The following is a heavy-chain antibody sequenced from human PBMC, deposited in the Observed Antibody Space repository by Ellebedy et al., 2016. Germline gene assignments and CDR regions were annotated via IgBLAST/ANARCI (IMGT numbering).Heavy chain of an antibody. V-gene: IGHV4-4*07. Sequence: SETLSLXCTVSGGSISSYYWSWIRQPAGKGLEWIGRIYTSGSTNYNPSLKSRVTMSVDTSKNQFSLKLSSVTAADTAVYYCARDHCSGGSCYERYWGQGTLVTVSS. CDR2: IYTSGST. J-gene: IGHJ4*02. CDR3: ARDHCSGGSCYERY. CDR1: GGSISSYY. D-gene: IGHD2-15*01.